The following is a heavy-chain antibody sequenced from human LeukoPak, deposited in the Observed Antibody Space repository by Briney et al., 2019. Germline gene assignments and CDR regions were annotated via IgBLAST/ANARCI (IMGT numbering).Heavy chain of an antibody. CDR2: ISSSSSYT. CDR3: GRGDCSSTSCYRRH. D-gene: IGHD2-2*02. CDR1: GFSLSSYS. V-gene: IGHV3-21*01. Sequence: GGSLRLSCAHSGFSLSSYSMNWVRQAPGEGLGWVSSISSSSSYTYYTDSVKGRFTISRDNAKNSLYLQVNSLRAEDTAVYYCGRGDCSSTSCYRRHWGQGTLVTVSS. J-gene: IGHJ4*02.